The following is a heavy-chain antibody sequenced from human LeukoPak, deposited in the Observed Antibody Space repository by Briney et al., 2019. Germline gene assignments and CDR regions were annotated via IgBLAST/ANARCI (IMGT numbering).Heavy chain of an antibody. CDR2: ISYDGSNK. J-gene: IGHJ4*02. V-gene: IGHV3-30*04. CDR1: GFTFSNYA. Sequence: GRSLRLSCAASGFTFSNYAIHWVRQAPGKGLEWVAVISYDGSNKYYADSVKGRFTISRDSYKNTLYLQMNSLKTEDTAVYYCATFPSGSWSAYWGQGTLVTVSS. D-gene: IGHD1-26*01. CDR3: ATFPSGSWSAY.